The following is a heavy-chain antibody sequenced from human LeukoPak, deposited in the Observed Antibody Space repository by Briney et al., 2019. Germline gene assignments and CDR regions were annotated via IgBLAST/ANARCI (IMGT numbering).Heavy chain of an antibody. CDR1: GFTFSDYE. V-gene: IGHV3-48*03. J-gene: IGHJ6*03. CDR3: ARILGNNYYYYYMDV. Sequence: PGGSLRPSCAVSGFTFSDYEMTWVRQAPGKGLEWISFITSSGATKYYADSVRGRFAISRDNANNSLYPLVDSLRADDTAVYFCARILGNNYYYYYMDVWGKGTTVTVSS. CDR2: ITSSGATK.